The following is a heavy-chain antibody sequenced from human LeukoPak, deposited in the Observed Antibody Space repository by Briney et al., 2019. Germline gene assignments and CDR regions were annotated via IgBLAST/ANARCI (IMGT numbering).Heavy chain of an antibody. Sequence: GGSLRLSCAASGFTFSSYSMNWVRQAPGKGLEWVSSISSSSSYIYYADSVKGRFTISRDNAKNSLYLQMNSLRAVDTAVYYCARARTSLGDAFDIWGQGTMVTVSS. D-gene: IGHD1-14*01. CDR3: ARARTSLGDAFDI. J-gene: IGHJ3*02. CDR2: ISSSSSYI. CDR1: GFTFSSYS. V-gene: IGHV3-21*01.